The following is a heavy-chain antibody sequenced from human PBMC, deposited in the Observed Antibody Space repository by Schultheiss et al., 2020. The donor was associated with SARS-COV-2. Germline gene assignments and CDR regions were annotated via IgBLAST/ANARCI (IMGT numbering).Heavy chain of an antibody. CDR2: IWYDGSNK. CDR3: ARTRYCSSGRCYSDY. J-gene: IGHJ4*02. Sequence: GGSLRLSCAASGFSFSSCGMHWVRQAPGKGLEWVAVIWYDGSNKYYADSVKGRFTISRDNSKNTMYLQMNSLRAEDTAVYYCARTRYCSSGRCYSDYWGQGTLVTVSS. V-gene: IGHV3-33*08. CDR1: GFSFSSCG. D-gene: IGHD2-15*01.